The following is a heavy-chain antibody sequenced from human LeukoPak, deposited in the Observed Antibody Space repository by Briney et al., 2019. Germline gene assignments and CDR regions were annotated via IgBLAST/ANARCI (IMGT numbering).Heavy chain of an antibody. V-gene: IGHV4-34*01. Sequence: KPSETPSLTCAVYGGSFSGYYWSWIRQPPGNGLEWIGEINHSGSTNNNPSLKSRVTMSVDTSKNQFSLKLSSVTAADTAVYYCAREGHYYGSGSYYNVPYYYYYYMDVWGKGTTVTVSS. D-gene: IGHD3-10*01. J-gene: IGHJ6*03. CDR1: GGSFSGYY. CDR2: INHSGST. CDR3: AREGHYYGSGSYYNVPYYYYYYMDV.